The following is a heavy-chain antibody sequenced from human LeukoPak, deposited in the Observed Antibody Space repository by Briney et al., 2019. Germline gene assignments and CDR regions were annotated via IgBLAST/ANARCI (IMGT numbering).Heavy chain of an antibody. J-gene: IGHJ4*02. D-gene: IGHD1-26*01. CDR3: ARDSEEYSGSYYFDY. Sequence: ASVKVSCKASGYTFTDYYMHWVRQAPGQGLEWMGWISPNSGGIDYAQNFQGRVTMTRDTSISTAYMELSRLRSDDTAVYYCARDSEEYSGSYYFDYWGQGTLVTVSS. V-gene: IGHV1-2*02. CDR2: ISPNSGGI. CDR1: GYTFTDYY.